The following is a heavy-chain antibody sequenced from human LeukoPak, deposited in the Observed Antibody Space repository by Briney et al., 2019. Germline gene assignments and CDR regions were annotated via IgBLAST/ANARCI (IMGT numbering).Heavy chain of an antibody. J-gene: IGHJ6*03. CDR1: GGSISSYY. V-gene: IGHV4-4*09. CDR3: ARCEVDYYYMDV. Sequence: PSETLSLTCTVSGGSISSYYWSWIRQPPGKGLEWIGYIYTSGSTNYNPSLKSRVTISVDTSKNQLSLKLSSVTAADTAVYYCARCEVDYYYMDVWGKGTTVTVSS. CDR2: IYTSGST. D-gene: IGHD2-2*01.